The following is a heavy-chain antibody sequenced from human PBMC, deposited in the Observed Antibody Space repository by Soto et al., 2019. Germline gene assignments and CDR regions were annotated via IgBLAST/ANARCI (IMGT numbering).Heavy chain of an antibody. CDR2: ISGSGGST. D-gene: IGHD3-3*01. V-gene: IGHV3-23*01. J-gene: IGHJ6*02. CDR3: AKDLPLYDFWSGYYPDGMDV. Sequence: GSSLRPSCGASGFAFSGYGMSWVRQAPGKGLEGVSAISGSGGSTYYADSVKGRFTISRDNSKNTLYLQMNSLRAEDTAVYYCAKDLPLYDFWSGYYPDGMDVWGQGTTVTVSS. CDR1: GFAFSGYG.